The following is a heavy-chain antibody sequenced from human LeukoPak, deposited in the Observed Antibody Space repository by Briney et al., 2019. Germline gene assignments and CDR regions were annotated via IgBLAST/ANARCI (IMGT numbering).Heavy chain of an antibody. CDR1: GGSISSSSYY. J-gene: IGHJ3*02. CDR2: IYYSGST. D-gene: IGHD1-26*01. CDR3: AGSHAGMDAFDI. Sequence: SETLSLTCTVSGGSISSSSYYWGWIRQPPGKGLEWIGSIYYSGSTYYNPSLKSRVTISVDTSKNQFSLKLSSVTAADTAVYYCAGSHAGMDAFDIWGQGTMVTVSS. V-gene: IGHV4-39*07.